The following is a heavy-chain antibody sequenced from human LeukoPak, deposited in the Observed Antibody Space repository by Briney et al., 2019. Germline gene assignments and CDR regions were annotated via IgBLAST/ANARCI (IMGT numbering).Heavy chain of an antibody. CDR3: ARTVGYSGWFDP. Sequence: ASVKVSCKASGYTFTSYDINWVRQATGQGLEWMGWMNPNSGNTAYAQKFQGRVTITRNTSISTAYMELSSLRSEDTAVYYCARTVGYSGWFDPWGQGTLVTVSS. V-gene: IGHV1-8*01. CDR2: MNPNSGNT. D-gene: IGHD2-21*01. J-gene: IGHJ5*02. CDR1: GYTFTSYD.